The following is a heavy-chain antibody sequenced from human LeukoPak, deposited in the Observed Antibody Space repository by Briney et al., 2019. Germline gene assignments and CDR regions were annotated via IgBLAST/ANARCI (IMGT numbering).Heavy chain of an antibody. J-gene: IGHJ4*02. V-gene: IGHV1-2*06. D-gene: IGHD3-10*01. CDR1: GYTFTSYD. CDR3: ARTMWFGELLDY. Sequence: ASVKVSCKASGYTFTSYDINWVRQAPGQGLEWMGRINPNSGGTNYAQKFQGRVTMTRDTSISTAYMELSRLRSDDTAVYYCARTMWFGELLDYWGQGTLVTVSS. CDR2: INPNSGGT.